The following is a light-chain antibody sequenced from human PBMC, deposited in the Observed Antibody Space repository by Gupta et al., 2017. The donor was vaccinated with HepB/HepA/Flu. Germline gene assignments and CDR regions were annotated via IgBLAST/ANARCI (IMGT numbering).Light chain of an antibody. V-gene: IGLV1-40*01. J-gene: IGLJ2*01. CDR2: NNN. CDR3: QSEDSNMRVV. Sequence: QSVLTQPPSVSGAPGQRVTISFTGSGSNIGAGYTVNWYQHHPGTAHNYVIYNNNKRPAGVPDRFAGSKSGTAASLAITGREEEEAADYYCQSEDSNMRVVFGGGTKLTVL. CDR1: GSNIGAGYT.